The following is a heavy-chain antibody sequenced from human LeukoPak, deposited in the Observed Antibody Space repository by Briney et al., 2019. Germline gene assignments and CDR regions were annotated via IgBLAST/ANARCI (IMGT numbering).Heavy chain of an antibody. CDR2: ISDSGGST. V-gene: IGHV3-23*01. D-gene: IGHD6-13*01. CDR1: GFTFSSYA. J-gene: IGHJ4*02. Sequence: GGSLRLSCAASGFTFSSYAMSWVRQAPGKGLEWVSGISDSGGSTYYADSVKGRFTISRDNSKNALYLQMNTLRAEDMAVYYCAKAAAGALFQVDYWGQGTLVAVSS. CDR3: AKAAAGALFQVDY.